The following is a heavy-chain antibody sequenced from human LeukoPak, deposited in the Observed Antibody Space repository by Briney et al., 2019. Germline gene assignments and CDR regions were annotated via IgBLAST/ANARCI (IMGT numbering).Heavy chain of an antibody. CDR2: IRYDGSNK. J-gene: IGHJ4*02. CDR1: GFTFSSYA. V-gene: IGHV3-30*02. D-gene: IGHD6-13*01. Sequence: PGGSLRLSCPASGFTFSSYAMSWVRQAPGKGLEWVAFIRYDGSNKYYADSVKDRFTISRDNSKNTLYLQMNSLRAEDTAVYYCAKDRNPYSSRWYYFDYGGQGPLVTVSS. CDR3: AKDRNPYSSRWYYFDY.